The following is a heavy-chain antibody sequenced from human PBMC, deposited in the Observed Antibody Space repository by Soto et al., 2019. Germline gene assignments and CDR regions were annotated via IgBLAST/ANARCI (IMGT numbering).Heavy chain of an antibody. CDR2: SKSKTAGGTA. D-gene: IGHD3-9*01. J-gene: IGHJ4*02. CDR3: TTDPAVFYFFDY. V-gene: IGHV3-15*07. CDR1: GFTVSNAW. Sequence: EVQLVESGGGLVKPGGSLRLSCAASGFTVSNAWMNWVRQAPGKGLEWVGRSKSKTAGGTADYAAAVKGRFTISRDDSKNTLFLQVNSLKTEDTAVYFCTTDPAVFYFFDYWGQGTLVTVSS.